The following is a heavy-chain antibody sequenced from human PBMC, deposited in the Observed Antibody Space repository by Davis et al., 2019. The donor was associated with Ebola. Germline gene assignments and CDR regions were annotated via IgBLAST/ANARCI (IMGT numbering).Heavy chain of an antibody. D-gene: IGHD6-13*01. CDR3: ARLFSSWYHFDY. CDR2: IYYSGST. J-gene: IGHJ4*02. V-gene: IGHV4-39*01. Sequence: PSETLSLTCTVSGGSISSSSYYWGWIRQPPGKGLEWIGSIYYSGSTYYNPSLKSRVTISVDTSKNQFSLKLSSVTAADTAVYYCARLFSSWYHFDYWGQGTLVTVSS. CDR1: GGSISSSSYY.